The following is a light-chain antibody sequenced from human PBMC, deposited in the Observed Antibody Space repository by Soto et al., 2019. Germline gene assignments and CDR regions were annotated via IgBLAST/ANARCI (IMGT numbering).Light chain of an antibody. CDR3: SSYVGTNSYV. V-gene: IGLV2-8*01. Sequence: QSALTQPPSASGSPGQSVTISCTGTSSDVGGYNYVSWYQQHPGKAPKLIIYEVYKRPSGVTDRFSGSKSSNTAALTVSGLQAEDEADYYCSSYVGTNSYVFGTGTKVTVL. J-gene: IGLJ1*01. CDR2: EVY. CDR1: SSDVGGYNY.